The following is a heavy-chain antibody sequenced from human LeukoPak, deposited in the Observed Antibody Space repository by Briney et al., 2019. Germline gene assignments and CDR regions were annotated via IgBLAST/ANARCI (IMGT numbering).Heavy chain of an antibody. J-gene: IGHJ4*02. CDR3: ASYYYGSGTSLGY. D-gene: IGHD3-10*01. CDR1: GLTFSGYW. Sequence: GGSLRLSCEVSGLTFSGYWVTWVRQAPGKGLEWVANINQDASEKYYVESVKGRFAISRDNTKSSLYLQMNSLRAEDTAVYYCASYYYGSGTSLGYWGQGTLVTVSS. CDR2: INQDASEK. V-gene: IGHV3-7*01.